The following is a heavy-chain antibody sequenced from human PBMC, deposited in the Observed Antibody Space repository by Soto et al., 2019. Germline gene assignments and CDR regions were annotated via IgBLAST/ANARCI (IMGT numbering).Heavy chain of an antibody. J-gene: IGHJ4*02. CDR2: ISGSGRST. CDR1: GFSFSSYA. V-gene: IGHV3-23*01. CDR3: AKGGYDSTGSFPPTPLEY. D-gene: IGHD3-22*01. Sequence: EVQLLESGGGLVQPGGSLRLSCAASGFSFSSYAMNWVRRAPGKGLEWVSGISGSGRSTYYADSVKGRFTISRVSSTNSMYLHMNSLRAEDTAVYYCAKGGYDSTGSFPPTPLEYRGQGTLVTVSS.